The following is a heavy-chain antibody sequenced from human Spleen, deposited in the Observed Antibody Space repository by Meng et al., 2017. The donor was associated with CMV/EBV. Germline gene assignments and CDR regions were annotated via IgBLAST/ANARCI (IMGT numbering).Heavy chain of an antibody. D-gene: IGHD3-3*01. V-gene: IGHV3-30*02. Sequence: GESLKISCAASGFTFSSYGMHWVRQAPGKGLEWVAFIRYDGSNKYYADSVKGRFTISRDNAKNTLYLQMNSLRAEDTAVYYCTRVINFHDFWNGQIYYFDYWGQGTLVTVSS. CDR3: TRVINFHDFWNGQIYYFDY. J-gene: IGHJ4*02. CDR1: GFTFSSYG. CDR2: IRYDGSNK.